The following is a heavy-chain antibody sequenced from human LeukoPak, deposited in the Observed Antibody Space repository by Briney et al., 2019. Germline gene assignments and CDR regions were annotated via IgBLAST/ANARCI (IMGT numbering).Heavy chain of an antibody. Sequence: SVKVSCKASGGTFSSYAISWVRQAPGQGLEWMGRIIPILGIANYAQKFQGRVTITADKSTSTAYMELSSLRSEDTAVYYCARVPMAAAGTPSDYWGQGTLVTVSS. CDR3: ARVPMAAAGTPSDY. D-gene: IGHD6-13*01. CDR1: GGTFSSYA. J-gene: IGHJ4*02. V-gene: IGHV1-69*04. CDR2: IIPILGIA.